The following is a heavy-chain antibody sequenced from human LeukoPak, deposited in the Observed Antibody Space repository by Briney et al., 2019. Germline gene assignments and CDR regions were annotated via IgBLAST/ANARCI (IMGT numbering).Heavy chain of an antibody. J-gene: IGHJ4*02. CDR1: GGSISGYY. CDR3: ARHGLDPTRFDY. V-gene: IGHV4-59*08. D-gene: IGHD3-9*01. CDR2: IYYSGSA. Sequence: SETLSLTCTVSGGSISGYYWSWIRQPPGKGLEWIGDIYYSGSANYNPSLKSRVTISVGTSKNQFSLKLSSVTAADTAVYYCARHGLDPTRFDYWGQGTLVTVSS.